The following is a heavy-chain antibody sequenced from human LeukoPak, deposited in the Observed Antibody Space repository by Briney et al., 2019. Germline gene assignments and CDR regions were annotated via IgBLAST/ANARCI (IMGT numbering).Heavy chain of an antibody. CDR3: ARERNNWFDP. J-gene: IGHJ5*02. V-gene: IGHV4-59*11. Sequence: PSETLSLTYTVSGGSISSHYWSWIRQPPGKGLEWIGYIYYSGSTNYNPSLKSRVTISVDTSKNQFSLKLSSVTAADTAVYYCARERNNWFDPWGQGTLVTVSS. CDR2: IYYSGST. CDR1: GGSISSHY.